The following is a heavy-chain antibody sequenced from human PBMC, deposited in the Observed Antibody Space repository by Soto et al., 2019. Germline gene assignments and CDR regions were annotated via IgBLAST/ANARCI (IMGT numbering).Heavy chain of an antibody. V-gene: IGHV3-48*03. CDR3: ARESDGDAFDF. Sequence: EVQLVESGGGLVQPGGSLRLSCAASGFTFSNYEMNWVRQAPGKGLEWVSYINTGTSIKYADSVKGRFTISRDNAWNSLYLQMNSLRDEDTAVYYCARESDGDAFDFWGQGTLVTVSS. J-gene: IGHJ4*02. CDR2: INTGTSI. CDR1: GFTFSNYE.